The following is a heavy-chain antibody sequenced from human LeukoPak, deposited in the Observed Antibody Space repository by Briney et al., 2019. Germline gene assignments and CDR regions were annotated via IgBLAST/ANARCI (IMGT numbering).Heavy chain of an antibody. V-gene: IGHV3-48*01. J-gene: IGHJ4*02. CDR3: ARKNTTSSEDY. CDR2: ISGSSSTI. D-gene: IGHD6-6*01. CDR1: GFSFSSYS. Sequence: TGRSLRLSCVASGFSFSSYSMHWVSQASGKGLEWVSFISGSSSTIDYADSVKGRFTISRDNGKNSLFLHMNSLRAEDTAVYYCARKNTTSSEDYWGQRTLVTVSS.